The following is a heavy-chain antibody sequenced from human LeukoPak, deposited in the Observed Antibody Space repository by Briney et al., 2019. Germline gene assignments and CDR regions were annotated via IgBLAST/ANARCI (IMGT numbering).Heavy chain of an antibody. V-gene: IGHV4-30-2*01. CDR3: ARDVNDCTNGVCYTHYFDY. CDR1: GGSFSGYY. CDR2: IYHSGST. Sequence: SETLSLTCAVYGGSFSGYYWSWIRQPPGKGLEWIGYIYHSGSTYYNPSLKSRVTISVDRSKNQFSLKLSSVTAADTAVYYCARDVNDCTNGVCYTHYFDYWGQGTLVTVSS. D-gene: IGHD2-8*01. J-gene: IGHJ4*02.